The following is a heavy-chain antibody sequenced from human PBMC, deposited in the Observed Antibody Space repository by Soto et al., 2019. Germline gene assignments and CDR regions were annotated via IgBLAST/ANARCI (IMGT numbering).Heavy chain of an antibody. D-gene: IGHD6-6*01. V-gene: IGHV4-59*01. CDR1: GGSIGSYY. J-gene: IGHJ5*02. CDR2: IYYSGST. Sequence: QVQLQESGPGLVKPSETLSLTCTVSGGSIGSYYWSWIRQPPGKGLEWIGYIYYSGSTNYNPSLKSRVTISVDTSKNQFSLKLSSVTAADTAVYYCAREGYSSSYNWFDPWGQGTLVTVSS. CDR3: AREGYSSSYNWFDP.